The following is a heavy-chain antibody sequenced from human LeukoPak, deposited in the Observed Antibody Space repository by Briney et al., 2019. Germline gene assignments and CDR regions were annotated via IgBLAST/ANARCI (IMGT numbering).Heavy chain of an antibody. Sequence: GGSLRLSCAASGFTFSSYWIGWVRQAPGKGLEWVANIDPPGSDKYYVDSVKGRFTISRDNAKNSLYLQMNSLRAEDTAVYYFASIPITVTEVPGWGQGTLVTVSS. D-gene: IGHD4-17*01. CDR1: GFTFSSYW. CDR2: IDPPGSDK. CDR3: ASIPITVTEVPG. J-gene: IGHJ4*02. V-gene: IGHV3-7*01.